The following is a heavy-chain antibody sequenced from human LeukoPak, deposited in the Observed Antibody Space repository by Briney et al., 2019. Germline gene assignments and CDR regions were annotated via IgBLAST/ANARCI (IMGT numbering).Heavy chain of an antibody. CDR1: GFTFSSYG. CDR3: AKDTYCSSTSCYLAFVYYYYGMDV. Sequence: PGRSLRLSCAASGFTFSSYGMHWVRQAPGKGLEWVAVISYDGSNKYYADSVKGRFAISRDNSKNTLYLQMNSLRAEDTAVYYCAKDTYCSSTSCYLAFVYYYYGMDVWGKGTTVTVSS. V-gene: IGHV3-30*18. CDR2: ISYDGSNK. J-gene: IGHJ6*04. D-gene: IGHD2-2*01.